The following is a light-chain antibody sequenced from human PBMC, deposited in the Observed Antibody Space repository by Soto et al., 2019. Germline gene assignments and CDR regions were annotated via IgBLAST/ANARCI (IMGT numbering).Light chain of an antibody. CDR1: SSDVGGYNY. Sequence: QSALTQPASVSGSPGQSITISCTGTSSDVGGYNYVSWYQQLPGKAPKLMISEVSNRPSGVSNRFSGSKSGNTASLTISGLQADDEADYYCSSYTSRRTYVFGTGTKVTVL. V-gene: IGLV2-14*01. J-gene: IGLJ1*01. CDR2: EVS. CDR3: SSYTSRRTYV.